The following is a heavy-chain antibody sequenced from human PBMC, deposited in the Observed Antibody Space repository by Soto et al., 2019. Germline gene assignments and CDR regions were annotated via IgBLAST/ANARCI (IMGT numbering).Heavy chain of an antibody. CDR1: GYTFTTYG. CDR3: ARGRYGDY. J-gene: IGHJ4*02. CDR2: ISAHNGNT. Sequence: QVHLVQSGAEVKKPGASVKVSCKGSGYTFTTYGITWVRQAPGQGLEWMGWISAHNGNTIYAQKLQGRVTVTRDTSTSTASMELRSLRSDDTAVYYCARGRYGDYWGQGALVTVSS. V-gene: IGHV1-18*01. D-gene: IGHD1-1*01.